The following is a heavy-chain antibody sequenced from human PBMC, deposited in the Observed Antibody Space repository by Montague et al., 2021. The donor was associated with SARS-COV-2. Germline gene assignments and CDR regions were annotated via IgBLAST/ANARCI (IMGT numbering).Heavy chain of an antibody. CDR1: GFTFSDYY. CDR2: ISSSSSYT. J-gene: IGHJ6*02. Sequence: FLRLSCAASGFTFSDYYMSWIRQAPGKGLEWVSYISSSSSYTNYADSVKGRFTISRDNAKNSLYLQMKSLRAEDTAVYYCARGGTTDGYGMDVWGQGTTVTVSS. V-gene: IGHV3-11*03. D-gene: IGHD1-1*01. CDR3: ARGGTTDGYGMDV.